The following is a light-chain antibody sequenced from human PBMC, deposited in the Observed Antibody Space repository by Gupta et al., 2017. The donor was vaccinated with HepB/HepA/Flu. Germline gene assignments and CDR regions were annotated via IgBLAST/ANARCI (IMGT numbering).Light chain of an antibody. V-gene: IGKV1-39*01. CDR2: AAS. Sequence: DIQMTQSPSSLSASVGDRVTITCRESQSIRSYFNWTQQKPGKAPKLMIYAASRGKRGGPSRFSGRGDVKDFTLTSSRPQDEDFADYYRQQSYSTNRFGGGTXVEIK. CDR1: QSIRSY. J-gene: IGKJ4*01. CDR3: QQSYSTNR.